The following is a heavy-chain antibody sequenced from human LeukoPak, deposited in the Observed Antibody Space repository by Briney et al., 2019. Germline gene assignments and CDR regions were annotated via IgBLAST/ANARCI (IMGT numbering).Heavy chain of an antibody. CDR3: AKITAVAAPHFDY. D-gene: IGHD6-19*01. CDR2: ISGSGGST. J-gene: IGHJ4*02. V-gene: IGHV3-23*01. Sequence: ETLSLTCTVSGGSISSYYWSWIRHPPGKGLEWVSSISGSGGSTYYADSVKGRFTISRDKSKNTLYLQMNSLRAEDTAVYYCAKITAVAAPHFDYWGQGTLVTVSS. CDR1: GGSISSYY.